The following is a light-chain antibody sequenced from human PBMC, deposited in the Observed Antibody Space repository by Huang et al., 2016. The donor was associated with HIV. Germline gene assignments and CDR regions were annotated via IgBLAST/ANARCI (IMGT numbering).Light chain of an antibody. CDR1: QSVSISY. Sequence: EIVLTQSPGTLSLFPGERATLSCRARQSVSISYLACYQQKPGQAPRLLIYGASNGATGIPARFSGSGSGTDFTLTISRVEPEDFAVYYCQQYGGSPITFGQGTRLEIK. CDR3: QQYGGSPIT. J-gene: IGKJ5*01. CDR2: GAS. V-gene: IGKV3-20*01.